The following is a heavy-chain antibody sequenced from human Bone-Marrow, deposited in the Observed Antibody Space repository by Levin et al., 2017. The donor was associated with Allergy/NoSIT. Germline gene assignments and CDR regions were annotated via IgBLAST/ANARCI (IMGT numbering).Heavy chain of an antibody. J-gene: IGHJ4*02. CDR3: VGEGRFLELPQPDY. CDR1: GFSFGDYA. CDR2: IRSEGYGGTT. Sequence: SGGSLRLSCTASGFSFGDYAVSWVRQAPGKGLEWVGFIRSEGYGGTTEYAASVKGRFIISRDGSKSIAYLLMNSLKMEDTAVYYCVGEGRFLELPQPDYWGQGTLVTVSS. V-gene: IGHV3-49*04. D-gene: IGHD3-3*01.